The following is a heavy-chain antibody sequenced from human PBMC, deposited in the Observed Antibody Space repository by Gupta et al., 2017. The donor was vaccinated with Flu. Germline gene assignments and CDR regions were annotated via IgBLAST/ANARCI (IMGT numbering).Heavy chain of an antibody. J-gene: IGHJ3*02. V-gene: IGHV3-15*01. CDR1: GFIFSDAW. CDR3: TTDSSGGITCDI. Sequence: EVQLVESGGGLVKPGGSLRLSCAASGFIFSDAWMNWVRQAPGKGLEWVGRLKSHTDGGTTDYAATVKGRFTISRDDSKNTLFLQMRSLKTEDTAVYFCTTDSSGGITCDIWGQGTTVTVSS. CDR2: LKSHTDGGTT. D-gene: IGHD3-16*01.